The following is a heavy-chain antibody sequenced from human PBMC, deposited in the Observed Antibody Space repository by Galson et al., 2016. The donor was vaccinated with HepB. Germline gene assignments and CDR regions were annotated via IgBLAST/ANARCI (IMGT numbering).Heavy chain of an antibody. V-gene: IGHV3-33*08. Sequence: SLRLSCAASGFTFSNYGMHWVRQAPGKGLEWVAVIWYDGSEKYYADSVKGRFTISRDNSKNTLHLQMNSLRAEDTAVYYCASGIAVTTSNSFWYFDLWGRGTLVTVSS. CDR1: GFTFSNYG. J-gene: IGHJ2*01. CDR3: ASGIAVTTSNSFWYFDL. D-gene: IGHD3-10*01. CDR2: IWYDGSEK.